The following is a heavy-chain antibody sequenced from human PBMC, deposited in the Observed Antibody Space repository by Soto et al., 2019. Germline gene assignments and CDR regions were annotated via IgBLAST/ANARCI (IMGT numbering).Heavy chain of an antibody. D-gene: IGHD2-15*01. CDR2: INSGGGGT. J-gene: IGHJ4*02. CDR1: GFTFSTYA. V-gene: IGHV3-23*01. CDR3: AKRGTPSFDY. Sequence: GGSLRLSCAASGFTFSTYAMSWVRQAPGKGLEWVSSINSGGGGTFYSDSVKGRFTISRDNSKNTLYLQINSLRAEDTAVYYCAKRGTPSFDYWGQGALVTVSS.